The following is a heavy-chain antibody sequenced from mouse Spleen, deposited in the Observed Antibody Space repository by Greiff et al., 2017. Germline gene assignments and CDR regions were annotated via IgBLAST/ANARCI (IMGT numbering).Heavy chain of an antibody. D-gene: IGHD1-1*01. CDR3: ARWDYGYFDY. CDR2: INPNNGGT. Sequence: VQLKQSGPELVKPGASVKISCKASGYTFTDYYMNWVKQSHGKSLEWIGDINPNNGGTSYNQKFKGKATLTVDKSSSTAYMELRSLTSEDSAVYYCARWDYGYFDYWGQGTTLTVSS. CDR1: GYTFTDYY. J-gene: IGHJ2*01. V-gene: IGHV1-26*01.